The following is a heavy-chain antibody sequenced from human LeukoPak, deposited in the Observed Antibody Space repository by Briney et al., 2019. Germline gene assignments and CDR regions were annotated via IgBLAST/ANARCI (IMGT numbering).Heavy chain of an antibody. D-gene: IGHD2-2*01. CDR1: GGTFSSYA. Sequence: SVKVSCKASGGTFSSYAISWVRQAPGQGLEWMGGIIPIFGTANYAQQFQGRVTITADESTSTAYMELRSLRSDDTAVYYCARAGHTYCSSTSCYSHYSGMDVWGQGTTVTVSS. CDR2: IIPIFGTA. V-gene: IGHV1-69*01. J-gene: IGHJ6*02. CDR3: ARAGHTYCSSTSCYSHYSGMDV.